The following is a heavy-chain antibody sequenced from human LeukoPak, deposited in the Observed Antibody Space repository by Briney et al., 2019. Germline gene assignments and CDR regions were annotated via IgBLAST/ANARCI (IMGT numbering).Heavy chain of an antibody. Sequence: SGTLSLTCTVSGGSISSYYWSWIRQPPGKGLEWIGYIYYSGSTNYNPSLKSRVTISVDTSKNQFSLKLSSVTAADTAVYYCARDGVPDGARRYCSSTSCYRGLYYFDYWGQGTLVTVSS. CDR2: IYYSGST. CDR1: GGSISSYY. J-gene: IGHJ4*02. CDR3: ARDGVPDGARRYCSSTSCYRGLYYFDY. D-gene: IGHD2-2*02. V-gene: IGHV4-59*01.